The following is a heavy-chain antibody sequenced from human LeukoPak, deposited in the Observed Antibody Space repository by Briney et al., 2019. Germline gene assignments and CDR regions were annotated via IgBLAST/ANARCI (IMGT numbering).Heavy chain of an antibody. Sequence: GGSLRLSCAASGFTFSNFWMHWVRQASGKGLVWVSRISADGSDAVYADSVKGRFTISRDNAKNTVHLQMNNLRAEATAVYYCARDRPHNWFDPWGQGTLVTVSS. CDR1: GFTFSNFW. CDR3: ARDRPHNWFDP. CDR2: ISADGSDA. V-gene: IGHV3-74*01. J-gene: IGHJ5*02.